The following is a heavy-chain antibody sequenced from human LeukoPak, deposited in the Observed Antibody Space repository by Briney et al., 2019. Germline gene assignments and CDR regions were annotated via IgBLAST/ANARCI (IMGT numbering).Heavy chain of an antibody. J-gene: IGHJ4*02. D-gene: IGHD7-27*01. CDR3: ARDAPNWDVDY. CDR2: ISSSGGTI. CDR1: GFTFSSYE. Sequence: GGSLRLSCAVSGFTFSSYERNWIRPPPGKGLEWVSYISSSGGTIFYADSVKGRFTISRDNAKNSLYLQMNSLRAEDTAVYYCARDAPNWDVDYWGQGTLVTVSS. V-gene: IGHV3-48*03.